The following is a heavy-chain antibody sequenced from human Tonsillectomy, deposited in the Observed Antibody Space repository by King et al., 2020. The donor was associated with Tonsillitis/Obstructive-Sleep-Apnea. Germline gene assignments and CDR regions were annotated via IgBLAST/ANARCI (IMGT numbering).Heavy chain of an antibody. CDR3: ARGGFGRDAFDI. Sequence: VQLQESGPGLVKPSETLSLTCTVSGGSISSYYWSWIRQPPGKGLEWIGYIYYSGSTNYNPSLKSRVTISVDTSKNQFSLKLSSVTAADTAVYYCARGGFGRDAFDIWGQGTMVTVSS. J-gene: IGHJ3*02. CDR1: GGSISSYY. V-gene: IGHV4-59*01. CDR2: IYYSGST. D-gene: IGHD3-16*01.